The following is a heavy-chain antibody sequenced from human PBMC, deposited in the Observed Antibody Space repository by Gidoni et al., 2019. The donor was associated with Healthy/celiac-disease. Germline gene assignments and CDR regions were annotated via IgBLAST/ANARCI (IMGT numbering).Heavy chain of an antibody. CDR2: IYYSGST. CDR1: GGSISSSSYY. CDR3: AGGVGSSWSGAEYFQH. Sequence: QLQLQESGPGLVKPSEPLSLTCTVSGGSISSSSYYWGWIRQPPGKGLEWIGSIYYSGSTYYNPSLKSRVTISVDTSKNQFSLKLSSVTAADTAVYYCAGGVGSSWSGAEYFQHWGQGTLVTVSS. J-gene: IGHJ1*01. D-gene: IGHD6-13*01. V-gene: IGHV4-39*01.